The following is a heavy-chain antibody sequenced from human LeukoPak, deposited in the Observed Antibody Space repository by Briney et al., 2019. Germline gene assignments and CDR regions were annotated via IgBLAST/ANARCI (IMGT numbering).Heavy chain of an antibody. CDR3: APTHSGGWYYFDY. D-gene: IGHD2-15*01. Sequence: ASVKDSCKASGYTFTGYYMHWLRQAPGKGLEWMGWINPKSGGTDYAQKFQGRVTMTRDTSVSTAYMEVSRLRSDDTAVYYCAPTHSGGWYYFDYWGQGTLVTVSS. CDR2: INPKSGGT. V-gene: IGHV1-2*02. CDR1: GYTFTGYY. J-gene: IGHJ4*02.